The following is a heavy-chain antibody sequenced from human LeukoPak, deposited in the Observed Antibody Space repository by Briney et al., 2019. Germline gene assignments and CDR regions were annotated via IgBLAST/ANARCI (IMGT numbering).Heavy chain of an antibody. CDR3: ARGILVTVYAAFDY. Sequence: SETLSLTCAVYGGSFSGYYWTWIRQSPGMGLEWIGEIIHTGRTNYNPSLTSRVSISVDTSKNQFSLELSSVTAADTAVYYCARGILVTVYAAFDYWGQGTLVTVSS. V-gene: IGHV4-34*01. J-gene: IGHJ4*02. CDR1: GGSFSGYY. D-gene: IGHD2/OR15-2a*01. CDR2: IIHTGRT.